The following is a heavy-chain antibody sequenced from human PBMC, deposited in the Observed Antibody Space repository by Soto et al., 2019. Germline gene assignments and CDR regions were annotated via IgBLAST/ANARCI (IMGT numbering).Heavy chain of an antibody. CDR3: TRAGTSSSWNYFDY. J-gene: IGHJ4*02. Sequence: EVQVVETGGGLIQPGGSLRLSCAASGFSVGSNYMSWVRQAPGKGLQWVSIIHSGGNTFYADSVRGRFTISRDDSKNTLFLQMNSLRAEDTAVYYWTRAGTSSSWNYFDYWGQGTLVTVSA. V-gene: IGHV3-53*02. CDR2: IHSGGNT. CDR1: GFSVGSNY. D-gene: IGHD6-13*01.